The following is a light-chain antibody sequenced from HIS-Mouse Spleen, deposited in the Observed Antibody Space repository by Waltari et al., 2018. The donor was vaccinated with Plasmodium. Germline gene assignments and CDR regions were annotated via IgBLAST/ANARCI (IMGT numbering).Light chain of an antibody. CDR2: EVS. CDR1: RSDVAGSNY. V-gene: IGLV2-8*01. J-gene: IGLJ2*01. CDR3: SSYAGSNNLV. Sequence: QSALTQPPSASGSPGQSVTISCTGTRSDVAGSNYVSWYQKHPGKAPKLMIYEVSKRPSGVPDRFSGSKSGNTASLTVSGLQAEDEADYYCSSYAGSNNLVFGGGTKLTVL.